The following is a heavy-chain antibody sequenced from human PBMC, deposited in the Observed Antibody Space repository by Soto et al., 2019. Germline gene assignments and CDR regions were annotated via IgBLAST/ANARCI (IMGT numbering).Heavy chain of an antibody. D-gene: IGHD6-13*01. CDR1: GFTFSSYG. CDR2: ISYNGNDK. V-gene: IGHV3-30*18. Sequence: GGSLRLSXAASGFTFSSYGMHWVRQAPGKGLEWVAVISYNGNDKYHADSVKGRFTVSRDNSKNTLYLQMNSLRPEDTAVYHCAKDGDAAAAGYYFDYWGQGTLVTVSS. CDR3: AKDGDAAAAGYYFDY. J-gene: IGHJ4*02.